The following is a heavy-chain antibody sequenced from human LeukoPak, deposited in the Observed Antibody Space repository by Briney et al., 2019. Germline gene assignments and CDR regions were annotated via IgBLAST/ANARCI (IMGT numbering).Heavy chain of an antibody. CDR3: VKDEVFSSGWYFDS. CDR1: GFALKSYS. CDR2: ISYDGSNK. J-gene: IGHJ4*02. V-gene: IGHV3-30-3*01. D-gene: IGHD6-19*01. Sequence: PGGSLRLSCAGSGFALKSYSLSWVRQAPGKGLEWVAVISYDGSNKYYADSVKGRFTISRDNSKNTLYLQMNSLRGEDTAVYYCVKDEVFSSGWYFDSWGQGTLVTVSS.